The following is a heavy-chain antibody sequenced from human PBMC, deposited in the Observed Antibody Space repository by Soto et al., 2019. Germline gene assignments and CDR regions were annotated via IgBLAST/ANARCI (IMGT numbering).Heavy chain of an antibody. D-gene: IGHD2-15*01. Sequence: QVQLQESGPGLVKPSQTLSLTCTVSGGSISSGGYYWSWIRQHPGKGLEWIGYIYYRGSTYYNPSRKSRVTISVDTSKTQFARKLSSVTAADTAVYYGARGSIGPRGPAGYCGQGTLVTVSS. CDR1: GGSISSGGYY. CDR2: IYYRGST. J-gene: IGHJ4*02. CDR3: ARGSIGPRGPAGY. V-gene: IGHV4-31*03.